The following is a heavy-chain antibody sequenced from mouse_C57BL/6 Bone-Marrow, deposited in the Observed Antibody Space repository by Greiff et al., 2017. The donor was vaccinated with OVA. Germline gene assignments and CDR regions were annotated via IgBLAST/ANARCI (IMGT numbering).Heavy chain of an antibody. D-gene: IGHD2-2*01. J-gene: IGHJ2*01. V-gene: IGHV5-6*01. CDR2: ISSGGSYT. CDR3: ASIYGYDGY. Sequence: VQLQQSGGDLVKPGGSLKLSCAASGFTFSSYGMSWVRQTPDKRLEWVATISSGGSYTYYPDSVKGRFTISRDNAKNTLYLQMSSLKSEDTAMYYCASIYGYDGYWGQGTTLTVSS. CDR1: GFTFSSYG.